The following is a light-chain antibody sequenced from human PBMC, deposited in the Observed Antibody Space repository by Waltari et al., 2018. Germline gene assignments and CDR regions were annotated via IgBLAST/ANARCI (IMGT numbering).Light chain of an antibody. CDR3: CAFAVGDTYV. CDR1: SRDIGCSDS. Sequence: QSALSQPVSVSASFGQSITISCPGTSRDIGCSDSVSWYHHHPGKAPKFIIYDVSKRPSGVPNRFSGSNYGKRASLTISGLQPDDEAVYYCCAFAVGDTYVFGSGTNVTV. V-gene: IGLV2-23*02. J-gene: IGLJ1*01. CDR2: DVS.